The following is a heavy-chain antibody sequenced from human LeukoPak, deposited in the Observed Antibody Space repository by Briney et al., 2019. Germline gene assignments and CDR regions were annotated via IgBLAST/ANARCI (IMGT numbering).Heavy chain of an antibody. Sequence: PSETLSLTCTVSGGSISSYYWSWIRQPPGKGLEWIGYIYYSGSTNYNPSLTSRVTISVDTSKNHFSLKLNSVTAADTAVDYGTRDYGGCYDSSGPLGIWGQGTLVTVSS. CDR3: TRDYGGCYDSSGPLGI. CDR1: GGSISSYY. CDR2: IYYSGST. J-gene: IGHJ4*02. V-gene: IGHV4-59*01. D-gene: IGHD3-22*01.